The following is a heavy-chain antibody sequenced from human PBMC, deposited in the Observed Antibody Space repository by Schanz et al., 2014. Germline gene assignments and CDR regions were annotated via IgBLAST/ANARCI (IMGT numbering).Heavy chain of an antibody. CDR3: ARDRRRYCSTASCLHDNWFDP. CDR1: RYTFNTYG. CDR2: ISAYTNNT. V-gene: IGHV1-18*01. D-gene: IGHD2-2*01. Sequence: QGQLVQSGPEVKEPGASVKVSCEASRYTFNTYGLNWVRQAHGQGLEWMGWISAYTNNTNYAQKVQGRVTMTTDTSTGTAYMELRSLRSDDTAVYYCARDRRRYCSTASCLHDNWFDPWGQGTLVIVSS. J-gene: IGHJ5*02.